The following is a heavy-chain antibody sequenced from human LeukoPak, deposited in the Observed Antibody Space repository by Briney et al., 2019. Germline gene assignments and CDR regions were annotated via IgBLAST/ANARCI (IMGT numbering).Heavy chain of an antibody. D-gene: IGHD6-6*01. CDR1: GGSFSGYH. CDR3: ARGRNFIAARRFDY. CDR2: INPSGST. Sequence: PSETLSLTCAVYGGSFSGYHWTWIRQSPGKGLEWIGDINPSGSTYYNPSLKSRLTISVDTSKNQFSLKLSSVTAADTAVYYCARGRNFIAARRFDYWGQGTLSPSPQ. J-gene: IGHJ4*02. V-gene: IGHV4-34*01.